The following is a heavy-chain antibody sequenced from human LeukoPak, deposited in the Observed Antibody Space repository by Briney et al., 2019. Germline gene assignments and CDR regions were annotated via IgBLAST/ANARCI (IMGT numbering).Heavy chain of an antibody. V-gene: IGHV4-59*05. Sequence: SETLSLTCTVSGGSINNYYWSWIRQPPGKGLEWIGRIYYSGSTSYNPSLKSRVTISVDTSKNQFSLNLSSVTAADTAVYYCARMGLSRSGHYYFDYWGQGTLVTVSS. CDR3: ARMGLSRSGHYYFDY. CDR1: GGSINNYY. CDR2: IYYSGST. J-gene: IGHJ4*02. D-gene: IGHD4/OR15-4a*01.